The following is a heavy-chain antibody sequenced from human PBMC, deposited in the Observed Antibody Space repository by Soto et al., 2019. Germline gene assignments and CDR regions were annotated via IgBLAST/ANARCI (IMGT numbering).Heavy chain of an antibody. Sequence: GGSLRLSCAASGFTFSSYGMHWVRQAPGKGLEWVAVISYDGSNKYYADSVKGRFTISRDNSKNTLYLQMNSLRAEDTAVYYCAKGSVGGIAAADLVYAEYFQHWGQGTLVTVSS. CDR2: ISYDGSNK. D-gene: IGHD6-13*01. CDR3: AKGSVGGIAAADLVYAEYFQH. CDR1: GFTFSSYG. J-gene: IGHJ1*01. V-gene: IGHV3-30*18.